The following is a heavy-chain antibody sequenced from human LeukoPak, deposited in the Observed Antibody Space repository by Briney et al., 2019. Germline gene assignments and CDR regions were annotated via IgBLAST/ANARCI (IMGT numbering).Heavy chain of an antibody. Sequence: GGSLRLSCAASGFTFDDYAMHCVRQAPGKGLEWVSLISGDGGSTYYADSVKGRFTISRDNSKNSLYLQMNSLRTEDTALYYCAKDSISSGWYGLFDPWGQGTLVTVSS. D-gene: IGHD6-19*01. CDR2: ISGDGGST. CDR1: GFTFDDYA. J-gene: IGHJ5*02. V-gene: IGHV3-43*02. CDR3: AKDSISSGWYGLFDP.